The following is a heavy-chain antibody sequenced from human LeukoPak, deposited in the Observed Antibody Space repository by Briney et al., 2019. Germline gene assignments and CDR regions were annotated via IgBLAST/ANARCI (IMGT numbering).Heavy chain of an antibody. Sequence: PGGALRLSCAVSGFTVSGDYMGWVRPAPGEGLEWVSVIYSGGSTYYADSVKGRFTISRDNSKNTLYLQMNSLRVEDTAVYYCARHDWFDPWGQGTLVTVSS. CDR3: ARHDWFDP. J-gene: IGHJ5*02. CDR2: IYSGGST. CDR1: GFTVSGDY. V-gene: IGHV3-53*01.